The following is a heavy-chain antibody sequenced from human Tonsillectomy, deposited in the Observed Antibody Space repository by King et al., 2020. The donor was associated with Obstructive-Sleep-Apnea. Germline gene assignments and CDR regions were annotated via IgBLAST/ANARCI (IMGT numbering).Heavy chain of an antibody. CDR3: AKDLAYISTSFPDY. CDR2: ISWDGGST. J-gene: IGHJ4*02. V-gene: IGHV3-43D*03. D-gene: IGHD3-3*02. CDR1: GFTFDDYA. Sequence: VQLVESGGVVVQPGGSLRLSCAASGFTFDDYAMHWVRHVPGKGLEWISLISWDGGSTYYADSVKGRFTISRDNSKSSLFLQMNSLTAEDTALYYCAKDLAYISTSFPDYWGQGTLVTVSA.